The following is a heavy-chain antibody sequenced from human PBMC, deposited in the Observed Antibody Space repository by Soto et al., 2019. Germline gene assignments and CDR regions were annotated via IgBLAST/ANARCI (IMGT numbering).Heavy chain of an antibody. CDR3: ARALSGAARRPD. CDR2: IIPIFGTA. D-gene: IGHD6-6*01. V-gene: IGHV1-69*13. CDR1: GGTFSSYA. J-gene: IGHJ4*02. Sequence: ASVKVSCKASGGTFSSYAISWVRQAPGQGLEWMGGIIPIFGTASYAQKFQGRVTITADESTSTAYMELSSLRSEDTAVYYCARALSGAARRPDWGQGTLVTVSS.